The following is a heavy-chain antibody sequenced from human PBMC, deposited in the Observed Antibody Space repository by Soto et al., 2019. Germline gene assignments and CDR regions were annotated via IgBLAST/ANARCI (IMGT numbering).Heavy chain of an antibody. CDR1: GGTFSSYT. Sequence: QVQLVQSGAEVKKPGSSVKVSCKASGGTFSSYTISWVRQAPGQGLEWMGRIIPILGIANYAQKFQGRVTITADKSTSTAYMELSSLRSEYMAVYYCARLRDSDGMDVWGQGTTVTVSS. CDR2: IIPILGIA. CDR3: ARLRDSDGMDV. V-gene: IGHV1-69*02. J-gene: IGHJ6*02. D-gene: IGHD1-26*01.